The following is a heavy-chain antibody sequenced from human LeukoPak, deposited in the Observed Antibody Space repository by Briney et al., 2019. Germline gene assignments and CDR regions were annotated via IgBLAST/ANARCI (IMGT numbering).Heavy chain of an antibody. D-gene: IGHD7-27*01. CDR2: ISWTGNGI. CDR3: ARVRRGRWGRDYYYGMDV. J-gene: IGHJ6*04. V-gene: IGHV3-48*03. Sequence: GGSLRLSCAASGLTFISYEMNWVRQAAGKGLAWVSYISWTGNGIYYTDSVKGRFTISRDNAKDSLYLQMNSLRAEDTAVYYCARVRRGRWGRDYYYGMDVWGKGTTVTVSS. CDR1: GLTFISYE.